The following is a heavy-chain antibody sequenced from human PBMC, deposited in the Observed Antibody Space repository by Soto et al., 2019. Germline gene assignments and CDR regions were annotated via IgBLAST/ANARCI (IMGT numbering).Heavy chain of an antibody. Sequence: SETLSLTCAVSGGSITSNNWWSWVRQPPGKGLEWIGEIYHSGSINYNPSLNSRVTISVDKSKNHFSLNLISVTAADTAVYYCARAARGYSYFDDWGQGTLVTVSS. D-gene: IGHD5-18*01. CDR1: GGSITSNNW. CDR2: IYHSGSI. J-gene: IGHJ4*02. V-gene: IGHV4-4*02. CDR3: ARAARGYSYFDD.